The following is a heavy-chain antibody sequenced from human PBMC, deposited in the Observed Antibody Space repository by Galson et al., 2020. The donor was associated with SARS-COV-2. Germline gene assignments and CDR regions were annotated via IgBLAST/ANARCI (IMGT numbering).Heavy chain of an antibody. CDR2: IYYSGST. V-gene: IGHV4-31*03. D-gene: IGHD3-3*01. CDR1: GGSISSGGYY. J-gene: IGHJ2*01. Sequence: SETLSLTCTVSGGSISSGGYYWSWIRQHPGKGLEWIGYIYYSGSTYYNPSLKSRVTISVDTSKNQFSLKLSSVTAADTAVYYCARLPKTITIFGVVIPNWYFDLWGRGTLVTVSS. CDR3: ARLPKTITIFGVVIPNWYFDL.